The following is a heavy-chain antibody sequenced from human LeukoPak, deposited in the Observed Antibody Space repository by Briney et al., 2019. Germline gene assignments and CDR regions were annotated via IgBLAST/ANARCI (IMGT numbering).Heavy chain of an antibody. Sequence: SETLSLTCAVYGGSFSGYYWSWIRQPPGKGLEWIGEINHSGSNNYNPSLKSRVTISVDTSKNQFSLKLSSVTAADTAVYYCARVFGAVAGTYYFDYWGQGTLVTVSS. J-gene: IGHJ4*02. D-gene: IGHD6-19*01. CDR1: GGSFSGYY. CDR2: INHSGSN. CDR3: ARVFGAVAGTYYFDY. V-gene: IGHV4-34*01.